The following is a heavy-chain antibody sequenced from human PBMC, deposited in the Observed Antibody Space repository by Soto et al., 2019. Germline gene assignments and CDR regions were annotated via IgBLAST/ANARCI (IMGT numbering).Heavy chain of an antibody. J-gene: IGHJ6*02. Sequence: QVQLVQSGADVKTPGASVRVSCKASGYTFTGYYVHWVREAPGQGLEWMGWINPETGGTSYAQKFQGRVTLSRDTSINTAYLELSSLRFADAAVYFCARERAQVISDCMDVWGQGTTVTVSS. V-gene: IGHV1-2*02. D-gene: IGHD2-21*01. CDR3: ARERAQVISDCMDV. CDR1: GYTFTGYY. CDR2: INPETGGT.